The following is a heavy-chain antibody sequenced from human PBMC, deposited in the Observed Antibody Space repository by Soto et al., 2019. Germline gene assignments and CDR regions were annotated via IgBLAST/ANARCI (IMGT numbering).Heavy chain of an antibody. Sequence: SETLSFTCTVSGGSISSGGYYWSWIRQHPGKGLEWIGYIYYSGSTYYNPSLKSRVTISVDTSKNQFSLKLSSVTAADTAVYYCARGGIAAAGHNWFDPWGQGTLVTVSS. CDR3: ARGGIAAAGHNWFDP. V-gene: IGHV4-31*03. D-gene: IGHD6-13*01. CDR2: IYYSGST. J-gene: IGHJ5*02. CDR1: GGSISSGGYY.